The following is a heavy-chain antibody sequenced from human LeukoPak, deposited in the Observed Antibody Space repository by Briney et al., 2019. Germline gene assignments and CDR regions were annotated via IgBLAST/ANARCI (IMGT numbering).Heavy chain of an antibody. Sequence: PGWSLRLSCAASVFTVSSNYMSWVRQAPGKGLEGVSVIYSGGSTYYADSVKGRFTISRDHSKNTLYLQMTTLRAEATDVYYCARGGGYDPNLYDYWGQGTLVTVSS. CDR1: VFTVSSNY. D-gene: IGHD5-12*01. J-gene: IGHJ4*02. CDR2: IYSGGST. CDR3: ARGGGYDPNLYDY. V-gene: IGHV3-53*01.